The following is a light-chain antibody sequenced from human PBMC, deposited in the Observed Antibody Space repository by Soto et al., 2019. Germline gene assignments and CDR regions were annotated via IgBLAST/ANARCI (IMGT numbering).Light chain of an antibody. CDR2: SAS. V-gene: IGKV1-6*01. CDR1: QGIRDD. CDR3: LQDHDDSWT. J-gene: IGKJ1*01. Sequence: AIQMTQSPSSLSASVGDRVTHXXRASQGIRDDLNWYQQKPGEAPKXLIYSASSLQSGVPSRFRGSRSGTEFTLTVSSLQPEDFATYYCLQDHDDSWTFGQGTKVEIK.